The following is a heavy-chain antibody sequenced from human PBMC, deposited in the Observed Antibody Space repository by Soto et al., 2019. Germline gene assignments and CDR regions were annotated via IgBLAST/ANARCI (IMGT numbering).Heavy chain of an antibody. V-gene: IGHV3-33*01. J-gene: IGHJ3*02. CDR2: IWYDGSNK. CDR1: GFTFSHYG. Sequence: QVQLVESGGGVVQPGRSLRLSCAASGFTFSHYGMHWVRQAPGKGLEWVAVIWYDGSNKNYADSVKGRFTISRDSSKNTLYLQMNSLRADDTAVYYCVVGPRLPHACDIWGQGTMVTVSS. CDR3: VVGPRLPHACDI. D-gene: IGHD3-16*01.